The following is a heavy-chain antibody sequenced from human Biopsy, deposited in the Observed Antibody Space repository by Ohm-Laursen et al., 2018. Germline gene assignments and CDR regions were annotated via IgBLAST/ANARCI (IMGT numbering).Heavy chain of an antibody. V-gene: IGHV4-34*01. CDR1: GGSFSGYY. CDR3: ARGTNYYGSGRNRHWFDP. Sequence: SDTLSLTCGVYGGSFSGYYCSWIRQPPGQGLEWIGEINDSGRTNYNPSLRSRVTFSVDTSKNQFSLKPSSVTAADTAVYYCARGTNYYGSGRNRHWFDPWGQGTQVTVSS. CDR2: INDSGRT. J-gene: IGHJ5*02. D-gene: IGHD3-10*01.